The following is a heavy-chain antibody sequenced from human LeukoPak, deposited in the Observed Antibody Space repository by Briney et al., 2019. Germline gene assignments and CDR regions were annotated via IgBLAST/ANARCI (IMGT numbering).Heavy chain of an antibody. D-gene: IGHD3-16*01. CDR1: GYSSTSYW. J-gene: IGHJ4*02. V-gene: IGHV5-51*01. CDR3: AGGLGEFRFDY. Sequence: GESLKISCKGSGYSSTSYWIGWGLQLPGKSLEWMVIIYPADSDTRYSPSFQRQVTISAGKSISSAYLQWSSLKASDTAMYYCAGGLGEFRFDYWGQGTLVTVSS. CDR2: IYPADSDT.